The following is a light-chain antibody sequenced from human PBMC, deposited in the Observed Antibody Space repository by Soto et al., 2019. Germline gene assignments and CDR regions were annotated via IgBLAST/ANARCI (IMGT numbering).Light chain of an antibody. CDR1: QSISSY. Sequence: EIVMTQSPATLSVSPGERATLSCRASQSISSYLAWCQQKPGQAPRLLIYDASNRATGIPARFSGSGSGTDFTLTISSLEPEDFAVYYCQQRTNWPITFGQGTRLEIK. CDR2: DAS. V-gene: IGKV3-11*01. J-gene: IGKJ5*01. CDR3: QQRTNWPIT.